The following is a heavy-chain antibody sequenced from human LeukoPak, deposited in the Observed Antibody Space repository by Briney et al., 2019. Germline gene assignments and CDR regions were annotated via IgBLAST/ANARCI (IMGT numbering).Heavy chain of an antibody. Sequence: GASVKVSCKASGYTFTSYYMHWVRQAPGQGLEWMGIINPSGGSTSYAQKFQGRVTMTTDTSTSTAYMELRSLRSDDTAVYYCARVIERLGSYYYDSSGYYSSAFDIWGQGTMVTVSS. D-gene: IGHD3-22*01. J-gene: IGHJ3*02. CDR3: ARVIERLGSYYYDSSGYYSSAFDI. CDR1: GYTFTSYY. V-gene: IGHV1-46*01. CDR2: INPSGGST.